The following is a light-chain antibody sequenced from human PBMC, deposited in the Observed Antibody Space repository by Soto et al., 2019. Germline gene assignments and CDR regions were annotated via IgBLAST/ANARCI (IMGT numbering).Light chain of an antibody. Sequence: QSALTQPASVSGSPGQSITISCSGTSSDIGTFNFVSWYQQHPGKAPKLLISQVTYRPSGVSHRFSGSKSGNTASLTITGLQAEDEAHYFCSSYTSRSTVVFGTGTKVTVL. J-gene: IGLJ1*01. CDR3: SSYTSRSTVV. CDR1: SSDIGTFNF. V-gene: IGLV2-14*01. CDR2: QVT.